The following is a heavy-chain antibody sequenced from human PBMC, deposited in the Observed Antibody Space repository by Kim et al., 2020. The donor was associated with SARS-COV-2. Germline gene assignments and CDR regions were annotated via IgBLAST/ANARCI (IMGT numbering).Heavy chain of an antibody. J-gene: IGHJ6*02. D-gene: IGHD6-19*01. CDR3: ARQWLPYYYYGMDV. Sequence: PPLTSRVTISENTSKYQFPLKLSSVTAADTAVYYCARQWLPYYYYGMDVWGQGTTVTVSS. V-gene: IGHV4-61*07.